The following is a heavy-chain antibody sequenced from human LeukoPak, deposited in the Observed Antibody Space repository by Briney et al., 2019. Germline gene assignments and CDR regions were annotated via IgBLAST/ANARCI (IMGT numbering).Heavy chain of an antibody. CDR1: GGTFSSYA. CDR3: ASNRYCSGGSCYVGYYYGMDV. J-gene: IGHJ6*02. CDR2: IIPILGIA. Sequence: GSSVTVTCKASGGTFSSYAISGVRQAPGQGLEWMGRIIPILGIANYAQKFQGRVTITADKSTSTAYMELSSLRSEDTAVYYCASNRYCSGGSCYVGYYYGMDVWGQGTTVTVSS. V-gene: IGHV1-69*04. D-gene: IGHD2-15*01.